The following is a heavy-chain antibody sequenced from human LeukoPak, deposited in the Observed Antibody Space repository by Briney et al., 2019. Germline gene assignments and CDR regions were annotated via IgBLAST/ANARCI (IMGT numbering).Heavy chain of an antibody. CDR2: INHSGST. V-gene: IGHV4-34*01. CDR3: AREMYSSSWYQTNWFDP. D-gene: IGHD6-13*01. Sequence: SETLSLTCAVYGGSFSGYYWSWIRQPPGKGLEWIGEINHSGSTNYNPSLKSRVTISVDTSKNQFSLKLSSVTAADTAVYYCAREMYSSSWYQTNWFDPWGQGTLVTVSS. CDR1: GGSFSGYY. J-gene: IGHJ5*02.